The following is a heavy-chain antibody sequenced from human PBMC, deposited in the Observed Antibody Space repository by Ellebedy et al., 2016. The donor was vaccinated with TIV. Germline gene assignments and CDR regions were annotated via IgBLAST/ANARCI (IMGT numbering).Heavy chain of an antibody. D-gene: IGHD3-10*01. CDR2: IKADIGDT. V-gene: IGHV1-3*01. CDR3: ASNPRSGAGSLLPPFDY. J-gene: IGHJ4*02. CDR1: GFPFTNYA. Sequence: ASVKVSCXASGFPFTNYAIHWVRQAPGQRLEWMGRIKADIGDTQYSQNFQDRVTISIDTSAATAYMDLGSLNSEDTAVYFCASNPRSGAGSLLPPFDYWGQGTPVTVSS.